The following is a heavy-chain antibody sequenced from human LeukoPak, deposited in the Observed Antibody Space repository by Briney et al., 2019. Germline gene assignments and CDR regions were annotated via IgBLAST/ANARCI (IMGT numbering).Heavy chain of an antibody. CDR3: AKDSTDYFGSGSLAGPYYFDY. V-gene: IGHV3-23*01. Sequence: GGSLRLSCAASGFTFSSYAMSWVRQAPGKGLEWVSAISGSGGSTYYADSVKGRFTVSRDNSQNTLYLQMGSLRSEDTAVYFCAKDSTDYFGSGSLAGPYYFDYWGQGTLVTVSS. CDR2: ISGSGGST. CDR1: GFTFSSYA. J-gene: IGHJ4*02. D-gene: IGHD3-10*01.